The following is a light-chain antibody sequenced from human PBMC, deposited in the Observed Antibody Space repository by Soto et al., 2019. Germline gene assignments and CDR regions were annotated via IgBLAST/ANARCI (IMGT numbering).Light chain of an antibody. CDR2: KNE. J-gene: IGLJ2*01. CDR1: SSNIGSNY. CDR3: AAWDDSLSGVV. Sequence: QSVLTQPPSASGTPGQRVTISCSGSSSNIGSNYVYWYQQLPGTAPKLLIYKNEQRPSGVPDRFSGSKSATSASLAISGLRSEDEADYYCAAWDDSLSGVVFGGGTKLTVL. V-gene: IGLV1-47*01.